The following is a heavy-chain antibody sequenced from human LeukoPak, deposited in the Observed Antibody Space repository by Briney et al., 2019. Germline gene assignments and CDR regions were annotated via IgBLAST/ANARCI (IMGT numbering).Heavy chain of an antibody. CDR2: TSHSGSS. CDR1: GGSFSGYY. V-gene: IGHV4-34*01. CDR3: ARNYCSSTSCSYGLDI. Sequence: SETLSLTCAVYGGSFSGYYWTWIRQPPGKGLEWIGETSHSGSSYYNPSLESRVTISVDTSKKQFSLKLSSVTAADTAVYFCARNYCSSTSCSYGLDIWAQGTMVTVSS. D-gene: IGHD2-2*01. J-gene: IGHJ3*02.